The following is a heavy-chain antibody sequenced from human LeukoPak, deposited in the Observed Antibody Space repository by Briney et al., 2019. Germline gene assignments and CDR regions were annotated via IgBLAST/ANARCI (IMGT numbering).Heavy chain of an antibody. CDR3: AREVTPYY. Sequence: PGRSLRLSCAASGFTFSSYAMHWVRQAPGKGLEWVAYIQFDGSNEQYADSVKGRFSISRDSSKNILYLQMNSLRAEDTAVYYCAREVTPYYWGQGTLVTVSS. J-gene: IGHJ4*02. V-gene: IGHV3-30*04. CDR2: IQFDGSNE. D-gene: IGHD4-23*01. CDR1: GFTFSSYA.